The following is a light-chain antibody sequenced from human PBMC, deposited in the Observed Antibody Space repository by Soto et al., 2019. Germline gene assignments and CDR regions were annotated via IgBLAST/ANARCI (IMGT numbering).Light chain of an antibody. CDR3: CSYADNYIVV. CDR1: SSDVGDYNY. V-gene: IGLV2-11*01. Sequence: QSALTQPRSVSGSPGQSVTISCTGTSSDVGDYNYVSWYQQHPGKAPKLIIYDVSKRPSGVPDRFSGSKSGNTASLTISGLQAEDEADYYCCSYADNYIVVFGGGTNLTVL. J-gene: IGLJ2*01. CDR2: DVS.